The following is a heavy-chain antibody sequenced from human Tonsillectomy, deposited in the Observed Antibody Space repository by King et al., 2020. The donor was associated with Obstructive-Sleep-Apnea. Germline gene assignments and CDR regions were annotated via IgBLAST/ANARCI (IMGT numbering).Heavy chain of an antibody. CDR1: GFTFSSYV. D-gene: IGHD4-17*01. CDR3: ARDTNYGDYDPAIYYGMDV. V-gene: IGHV3-64*01. J-gene: IGHJ6*02. Sequence: VQLVESGGGLVQPGGSLRLSCAASGFTFSSYVMHWVRQAPGKGLEYVSGISSNGGSTYYANSVKGRFTISRDNSKNTLYLQMGSLRGEDMAVYYCARDTNYGDYDPAIYYGMDVWGPGTTVTVSS. CDR2: ISSNGGST.